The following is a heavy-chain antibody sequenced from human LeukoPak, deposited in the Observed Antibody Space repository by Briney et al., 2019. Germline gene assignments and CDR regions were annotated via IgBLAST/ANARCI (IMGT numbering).Heavy chain of an antibody. CDR1: GFTFSSYG. V-gene: IGHV3-30*02. D-gene: IGHD3-3*01. CDR2: IRYDGSNK. CDR3: ARDVDFWSGYYSRVDAFDI. Sequence: PGGSLRLSCAASGFTFSSYGMHWVRQAPGKGLEWVAFIRYDGSNKYYADSVKGRFTISRDNSKNTLYLQMNSLRAEDTAVYYCARDVDFWSGYYSRVDAFDIWGQGTMVTVSS. J-gene: IGHJ3*02.